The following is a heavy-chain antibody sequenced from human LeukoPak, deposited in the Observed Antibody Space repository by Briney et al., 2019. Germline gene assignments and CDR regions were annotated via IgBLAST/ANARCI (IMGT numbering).Heavy chain of an antibody. V-gene: IGHV3-23*01. CDR1: GFTFAGYA. CDR2: ISSSGGST. Sequence: GGSLRLSCAASGFTFAGYAINWVRQSPGKGLEWVSGISSSGGSTYYADSVKGRFTISRDNYKNTLYLQMNSLGAEDTAVYYCAINYYDSSGYFDYWGQGTLVTVSS. J-gene: IGHJ4*02. D-gene: IGHD3-22*01. CDR3: AINYYDSSGYFDY.